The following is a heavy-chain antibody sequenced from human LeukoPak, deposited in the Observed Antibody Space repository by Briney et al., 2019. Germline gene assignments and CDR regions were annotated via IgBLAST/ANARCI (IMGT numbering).Heavy chain of an antibody. CDR1: GYTFTNYY. D-gene: IGHD4-23*01. Sequence: ASVKVSCKASGYTFTNYYMHWVRQAPGQGLEWMGIINPSGGSTSYAQKFQGRVTMTRDTSTSTVYMELSSLRSEDTAVYYCAGGTTVVLFDYWGQGTLVTVSS. CDR3: AGGTTVVLFDY. CDR2: INPSGGST. J-gene: IGHJ4*02. V-gene: IGHV1-46*01.